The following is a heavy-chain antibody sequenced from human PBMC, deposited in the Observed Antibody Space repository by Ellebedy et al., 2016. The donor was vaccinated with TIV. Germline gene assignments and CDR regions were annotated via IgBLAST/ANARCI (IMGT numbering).Heavy chain of an antibody. Sequence: GGSLRLSCVGSGFTFTSYTMNWVRQAPGKGLEWISFISRSGGSTFYADSVKGRFTISRDSAKDSVYLEMSSLRDEDTALYFCARESSYSFDYWGQGTLVTVSS. D-gene: IGHD2-21*01. CDR3: ARESSYSFDY. CDR2: ISRSGGST. CDR1: GFTFTSYT. J-gene: IGHJ4*02. V-gene: IGHV3-48*02.